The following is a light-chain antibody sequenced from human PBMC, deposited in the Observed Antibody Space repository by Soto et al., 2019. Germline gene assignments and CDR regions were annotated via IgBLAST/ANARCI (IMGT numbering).Light chain of an antibody. CDR3: QQYGNSPPT. CDR1: QSVISNY. V-gene: IGKV3-20*01. J-gene: IGKJ2*01. CDR2: GAS. Sequence: EIVLTQSPGTLSLSPGERATLSCRASQSVISNYLAWYQQKPGQAPRFLIYGASSRATGIPDRFSGSGSGTHFTLPISRLEPEDFAVYFCQQYGNSPPTFGQGTKLEIK.